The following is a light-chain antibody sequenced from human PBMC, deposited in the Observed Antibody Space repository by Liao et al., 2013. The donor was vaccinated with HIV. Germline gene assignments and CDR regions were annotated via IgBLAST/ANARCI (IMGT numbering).Light chain of an antibody. Sequence: SYELTQPPSVSVSPGQTARITCSGDALAKQYAYWYQQKPGQAPVLVIYKDTERPSGIPERFSGSSSGTKVTLTISGVQAEDEADYYCQSVDTSGTYVFGSGTKVTVL. J-gene: IGLJ1*01. V-gene: IGLV3-25*03. CDR2: KDT. CDR1: ALAKQY. CDR3: QSVDTSGTYV.